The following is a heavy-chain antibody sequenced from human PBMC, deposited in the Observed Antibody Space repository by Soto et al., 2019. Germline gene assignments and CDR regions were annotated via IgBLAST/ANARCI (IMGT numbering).Heavy chain of an antibody. CDR1: GGSISSSSYY. V-gene: IGHV4-39*01. CDR3: AGRTTSGYSYGYEFGVVDY. Sequence: ASETLSLTCTVSGGSISSSSYYWGWIRQPPGKGLEWIGSIYYSGSTYYNPSLKSRVTISVDTSKNQFSLKLSSVTAADTAVYYCAGRTTSGYSYGYEFGVVDYWGQGTLVTVSS. J-gene: IGHJ4*02. D-gene: IGHD5-18*01. CDR2: IYYSGST.